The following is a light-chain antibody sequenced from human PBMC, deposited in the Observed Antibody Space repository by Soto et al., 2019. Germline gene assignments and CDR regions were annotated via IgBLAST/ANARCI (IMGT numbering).Light chain of an antibody. J-gene: IGLJ1*01. V-gene: IGLV2-8*01. CDR2: EVN. CDR1: SSDVGYYNY. CDR3: SSYAGSNNV. Sequence: QSALTQPPSASGSPGQSVTISCTGTSSDVGYYNYVSWYQQHPGKAPKLMIYEVNKRPSGVPDRFSGSTSGNTASLTVSGLQAEDEADYYCSSYAGSNNVFGTGTKLTVL.